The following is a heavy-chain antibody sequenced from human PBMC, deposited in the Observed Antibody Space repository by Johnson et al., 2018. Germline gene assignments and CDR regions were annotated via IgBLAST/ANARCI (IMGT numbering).Heavy chain of an antibody. CDR3: ASESSGWYGGWCDT. D-gene: IGHD6-19*01. CDR1: GFTFSSNS. Sequence: VQLVQSGGGLVQPGGSLRLSCAASGFTFSSNSMNWVRQAPGKGLEWVSVIYSGGSTYYADSVKGRFTISRDNSKNTLYLQMNSLRAEDTALYYCASESSGWYGGWCDTWGQGTLVTVSS. J-gene: IGHJ5*02. CDR2: IYSGGST. V-gene: IGHV3-66*01.